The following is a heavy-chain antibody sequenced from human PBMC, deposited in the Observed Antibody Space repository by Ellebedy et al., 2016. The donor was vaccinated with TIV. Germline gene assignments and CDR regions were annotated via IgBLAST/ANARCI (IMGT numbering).Heavy chain of an antibody. V-gene: IGHV3-23*01. CDR3: AREDTAKFDY. J-gene: IGHJ4*02. CDR1: GFTFSSYA. Sequence: GESLKISCEASGFTFSSYAMSWVRQAPGKGLEWVSAISGSGGSTYYADSVKGRFTISSDNSKNTLYLQMNSLRAEDTAVYYCAREDTAKFDYWGQGTLVTVSS. D-gene: IGHD5-18*01. CDR2: ISGSGGST.